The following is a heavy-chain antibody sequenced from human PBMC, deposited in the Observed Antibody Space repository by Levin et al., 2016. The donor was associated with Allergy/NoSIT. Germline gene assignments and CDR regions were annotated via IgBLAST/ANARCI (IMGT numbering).Heavy chain of an antibody. D-gene: IGHD6-6*01. V-gene: IGHV3-48*01. J-gene: IGHJ6*02. CDR3: ARGQLGPGGTYYYYGMDV. Sequence: VRQAPGKGLEWVSYISSSSGTIYYADSVKGRFTISRDNAKNSLYLQMNSLRAEDTAVYYCARGQLGPGGTYYYYGMDVWGQGTTVTVSS. CDR2: ISSSSGTI.